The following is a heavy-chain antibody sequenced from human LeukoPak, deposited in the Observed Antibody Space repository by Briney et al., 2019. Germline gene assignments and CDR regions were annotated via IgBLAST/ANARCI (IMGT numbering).Heavy chain of an antibody. Sequence: PSETLSLTCTVSGGSISGSSYYWGWIRQPPGKGLEWIGSIYYSGSTYYNPSLKSRVTISVDTSKNQFSLKLSSVTAADTAVYYCARRGYYYVPDYWGQGTLVTVSS. CDR1: GGSISGSSYY. CDR3: ARRGYYYVPDY. CDR2: IYYSGST. D-gene: IGHD3-10*02. V-gene: IGHV4-39*01. J-gene: IGHJ4*02.